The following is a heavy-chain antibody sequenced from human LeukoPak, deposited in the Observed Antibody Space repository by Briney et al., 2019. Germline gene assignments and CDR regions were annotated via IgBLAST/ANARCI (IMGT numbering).Heavy chain of an antibody. Sequence: SETLSLTCTVSGGSISSYYWSWIRQPAGKGLEGIGRIYTSGSTNYNPSLKSRVTMSVDTSKNQFSLKLSSVTAADTAVYYCARARDSGWPDAFDIWGQGTMVTVSS. J-gene: IGHJ3*02. D-gene: IGHD6-19*01. CDR2: IYTSGST. CDR3: ARARDSGWPDAFDI. V-gene: IGHV4-4*07. CDR1: GGSISSYY.